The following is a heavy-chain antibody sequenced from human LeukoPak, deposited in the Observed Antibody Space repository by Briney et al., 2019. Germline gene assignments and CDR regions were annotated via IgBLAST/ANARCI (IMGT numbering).Heavy chain of an antibody. V-gene: IGHV3-74*01. CDR3: ARGAYCGGDCPLPNSLH. CDR1: EFTFSSYW. Sequence: PGGSLRLSCAASEFTFSSYWMHWVRQAPGKGLLWVSRIKGDGSSTAYADSVKGRFTISRDNAKSTLYLQMNSLTAEDTAVYYCARGAYCGGDCPLPNSLHWGRGTLVTVSS. D-gene: IGHD2-21*01. J-gene: IGHJ4*02. CDR2: IKGDGSST.